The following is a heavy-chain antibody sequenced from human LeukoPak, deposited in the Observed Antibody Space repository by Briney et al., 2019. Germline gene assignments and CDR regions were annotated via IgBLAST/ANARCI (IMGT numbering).Heavy chain of an antibody. CDR2: INHSGST. CDR1: GGSISSGGYY. Sequence: SETLSLTCTVSGGSISSGGYYWSWIRQPPGKGLEWIGEINHSGSTNYNPSLKSRVTISVDTSKNQFSLKLSSVTAADTAVYYCARATAMADAFDIWGQGTMVTVSS. V-gene: IGHV4-39*07. CDR3: ARATAMADAFDI. D-gene: IGHD5-18*01. J-gene: IGHJ3*02.